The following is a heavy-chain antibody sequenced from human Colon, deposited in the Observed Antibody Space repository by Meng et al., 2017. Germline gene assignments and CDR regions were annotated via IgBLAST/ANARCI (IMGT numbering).Heavy chain of an antibody. CDR2: IYLSGSP. J-gene: IGHJ4*02. CDR3: ARHGGWHFDY. CDR1: GGSISSSNY. V-gene: IGHV4-4*02. Sequence: EGSGPGLVEPSGTLSLTCAVSGGSISSSNYWSWVRQPPGKGLEWIGQIYLSGSPSYNPSLESRVTISVDKSKNQLSLRLTSVTAADTAIYYCARHGGWHFDYWGQGTLVTVSS. D-gene: IGHD6-19*01.